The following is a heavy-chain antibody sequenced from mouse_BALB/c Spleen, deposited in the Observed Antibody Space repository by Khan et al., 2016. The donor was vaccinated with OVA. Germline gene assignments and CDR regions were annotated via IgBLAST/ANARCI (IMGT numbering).Heavy chain of an antibody. CDR1: GYTFINYW. V-gene: IGHV1-7*01. CDR2: INPSTAYT. CDR3: ARSGLRWDFDY. Sequence: QIQLVQSGAELAKPGASVKMSCKASGYTFINYWILWVKQRPGQGLEWIGYINPSTAYTEYNQNFKDKATLTADKSSRTAYMQLSSLTSEDSAVYYCARSGLRWDFDYWGQGTTLTVSS. J-gene: IGHJ2*01. D-gene: IGHD1-1*01.